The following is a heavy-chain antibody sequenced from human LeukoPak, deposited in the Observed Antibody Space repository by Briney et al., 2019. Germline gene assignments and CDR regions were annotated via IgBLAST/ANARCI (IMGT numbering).Heavy chain of an antibody. CDR2: IYYSGST. D-gene: IGHD1-26*01. Sequence: SQTLSLTCTVSGGSISSGDYYWSWIRQPPGKGLEWIGYIYYSGSTYYNPSLKSRVTISVDTSKNQFSLKLSSVTAADTAVYYCARGSRSLGSYFDYWGQGTLVTVSS. J-gene: IGHJ4*02. V-gene: IGHV4-30-4*01. CDR3: ARGSRSLGSYFDY. CDR1: GGSISSGDYY.